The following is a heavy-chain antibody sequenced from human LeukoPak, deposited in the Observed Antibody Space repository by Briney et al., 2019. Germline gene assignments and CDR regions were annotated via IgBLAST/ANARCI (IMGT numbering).Heavy chain of an antibody. CDR1: GYTFTGYY. Sequence: ASVKVSCKASGYTFTGYYLHWVRQAPGQGLEWMGWINPNSGGTNYAQKFQGRVTMTRDTSISTAYMELSRLRSDDTAVYYCARGGIVVVPAAPNFDYWGQGTLVTVSS. V-gene: IGHV1-2*02. D-gene: IGHD2-2*01. J-gene: IGHJ4*02. CDR2: INPNSGGT. CDR3: ARGGIVVVPAAPNFDY.